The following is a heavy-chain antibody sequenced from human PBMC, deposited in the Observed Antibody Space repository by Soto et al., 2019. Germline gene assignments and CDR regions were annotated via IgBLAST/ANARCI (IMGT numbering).Heavy chain of an antibody. J-gene: IGHJ4*02. V-gene: IGHV3-53*01. D-gene: IGHD3-22*01. CDR2: IYSGGST. Sequence: VGSLRLSCAASGFTVSSNYMSWVRQAPGKGLEWVSVIYSGGSTYYADSVKGRFTISRDNSKNTLYLQMNSLRAEDTAVYYCARIDSSGYCLDYWGQGTLVTVSS. CDR3: ARIDSSGYCLDY. CDR1: GFTVSSNY.